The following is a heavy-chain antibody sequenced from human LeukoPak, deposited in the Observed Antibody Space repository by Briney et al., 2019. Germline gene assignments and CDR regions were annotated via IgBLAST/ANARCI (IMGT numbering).Heavy chain of an antibody. CDR1: GYTFTGCF. D-gene: IGHD3-22*01. V-gene: IGHV1-2*02. J-gene: IGHJ4*02. Sequence: ASVKVSFKASGYTFTGCFMHWVRQAPGQGLEWMGWINPNSGGTNYAQKFQDRVTMTRDTSISTAYMELSRLTSADTAVYYCARASNSDYYDTSGYPDYWGQGTLVTVSS. CDR3: ARASNSDYYDTSGYPDY. CDR2: INPNSGGT.